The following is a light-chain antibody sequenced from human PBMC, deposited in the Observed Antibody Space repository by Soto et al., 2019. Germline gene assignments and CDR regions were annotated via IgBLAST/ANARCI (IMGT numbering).Light chain of an antibody. CDR2: DVN. CDR1: SSDIGAYNF. J-gene: IGLJ2*01. V-gene: IGLV2-14*03. Sequence: QSALTQPASVSGSPGQSITISCTGASSDIGAYNFVSLYQQHPGKAPKLMLYDVNIRPSGVSNRFSVSKSGNTASMTISGLQAEDEADYYCTSWTTSTTMIFGGWTKLTVL. CDR3: TSWTTSTTMI.